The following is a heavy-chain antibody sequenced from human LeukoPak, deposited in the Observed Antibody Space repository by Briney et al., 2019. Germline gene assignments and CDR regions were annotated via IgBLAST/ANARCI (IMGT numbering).Heavy chain of an antibody. CDR2: IYYSGST. J-gene: IGHJ3*02. V-gene: IGHV4-39*07. CDR1: GGSISSGGYY. D-gene: IGHD3-22*01. CDR3: ARVHYDSSGYYYAFDI. Sequence: SETLSLTCTVSGGSISSGGYYWSWIRQHPGKGLEWIGSIYYSGSTYYNPSLKSRVTISVDTSKNQFSLKLSSVTAADTAVYYCARVHYDSSGYYYAFDIWGQGTMVTVSS.